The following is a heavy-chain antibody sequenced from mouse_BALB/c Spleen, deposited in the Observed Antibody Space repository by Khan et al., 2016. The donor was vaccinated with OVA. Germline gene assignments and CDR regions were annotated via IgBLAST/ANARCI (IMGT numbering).Heavy chain of an antibody. CDR2: ISYSGST. CDR1: AYSITSDYA. D-gene: IGHD1-1*01. CDR3: PTRYYLCHWYIAV. J-gene: IGHJ1*01. V-gene: IGHV3-2*02. Sequence: EVQLQESGPGPVKPSQSLSPTSTVTAYSITSDYAWNWVRQFPGNKLEWLGYISYSGSTGHNPSLKSRLSTTRDTSNNQFFLQSNSVTTEDTATSCRPTRYYLCHWYIAVCAAATTGSV.